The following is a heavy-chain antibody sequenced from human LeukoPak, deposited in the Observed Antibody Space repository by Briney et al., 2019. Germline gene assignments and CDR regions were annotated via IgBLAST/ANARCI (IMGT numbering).Heavy chain of an antibody. V-gene: IGHV4-34*01. CDR3: ASGPGTSVIRGVSPKY. CDR2: INHRGVT. D-gene: IGHD3-10*01. J-gene: IGHJ4*02. Sequence: SKTLSLTCAVYGGSFSGYFCWIRQSPGKGLEWIGEINHRGVTNYRPSLGGRVSIFTDRSLNQFSLRLTSVTAADTGTYYCASGPGTSVIRGVSPKYWGQGTPVTVSS. CDR1: GGSFSGYF.